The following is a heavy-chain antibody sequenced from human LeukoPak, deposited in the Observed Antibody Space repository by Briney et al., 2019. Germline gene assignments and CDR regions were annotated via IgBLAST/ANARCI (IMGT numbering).Heavy chain of an antibody. Sequence: SQTLSLTCTVSGVSISGHYWSWIRQPPGNGLEWIGFVYYSGRTRYNPSLHSRVTISADTSKNHLSLKLTSVTAADTAVYYCARLLDNDSSGDPDTFDMWGQGIKVTVSS. CDR2: VYYSGRT. D-gene: IGHD3-22*01. V-gene: IGHV4-59*11. J-gene: IGHJ3*02. CDR1: GVSISGHY. CDR3: ARLLDNDSSGDPDTFDM.